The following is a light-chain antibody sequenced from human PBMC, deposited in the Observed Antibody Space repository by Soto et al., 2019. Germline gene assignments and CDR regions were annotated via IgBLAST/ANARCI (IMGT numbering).Light chain of an antibody. J-gene: IGKJ5*01. CDR1: QSVSSN. CDR2: GAS. CDR3: QKYNNWPPYT. V-gene: IGKV3-15*01. Sequence: EIVMTQSPATLSVSPGERATLSCRASQSVSSNLAWYQQKPGQAPRLVIYGASTRATGIPARFSGSGSGTEFTLTISSLQPEDFAVYYCQKYNNWPPYTFGQGTRLEIK.